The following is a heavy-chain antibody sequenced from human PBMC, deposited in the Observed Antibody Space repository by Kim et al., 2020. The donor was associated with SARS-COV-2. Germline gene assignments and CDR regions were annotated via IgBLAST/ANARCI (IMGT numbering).Heavy chain of an antibody. Sequence: QTFQGRVTMTRDTSTSTVYMELSSLKSEYTAVYYCARNGGPIAAAGILDYWGQGTLVTVSS. CDR3: ARNGGPIAAAGILDY. V-gene: IGHV1-46*01. D-gene: IGHD6-13*01. J-gene: IGHJ4*02.